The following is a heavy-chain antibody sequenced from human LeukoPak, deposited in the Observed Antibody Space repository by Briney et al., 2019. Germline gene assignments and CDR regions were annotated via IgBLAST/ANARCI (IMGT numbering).Heavy chain of an antibody. J-gene: IGHJ4*02. D-gene: IGHD6-19*01. CDR1: GFTFSSYA. V-gene: IGHV3-23*01. CDR3: AKDGISGWYGNHFDF. Sequence: GGSLRLSCAASGFTFSSYAMNWVRQAPGKGLEWVSSIRGSGDSTYYADSVKGRFIISRDNSKNTLYLQISGLRVEDTAISYCAKDGISGWYGNHFDFWGQGTLVTGSS. CDR2: IRGSGDST.